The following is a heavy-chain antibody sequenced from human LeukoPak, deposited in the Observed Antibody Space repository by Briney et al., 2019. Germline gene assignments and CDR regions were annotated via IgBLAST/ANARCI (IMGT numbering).Heavy chain of an antibody. CDR2: ISSSGSTI. Sequence: GGSLRHSCAASGFTLSSYEMNWVRQAPGKGREWVSYISSSGSTIYYADSVKGRFTISRDNAKNSLYLQMNSLGAEGTAVYYGAICVGWHIVARTAFDILGQGTIVTVSS. CDR3: AICVGWHIVARTAFDI. V-gene: IGHV3-48*03. D-gene: IGHD5-12*01. CDR1: GFTLSSYE. J-gene: IGHJ3*02.